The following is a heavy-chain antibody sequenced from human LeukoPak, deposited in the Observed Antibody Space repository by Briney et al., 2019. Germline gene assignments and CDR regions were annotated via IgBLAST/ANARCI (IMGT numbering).Heavy chain of an antibody. Sequence: GGSLRLSCEASGFTFSSYEMHWARQAPGKGLEWVSYISSGGSTIYYADSVKGRFTISRDNAKTSLYLHMNSLRAEDTALYYWATDQGNRGEDYCFDYWGQGALVTVSS. D-gene: IGHD3-10*01. CDR3: ATDQGNRGEDYCFDY. CDR1: GFTFSSYE. J-gene: IGHJ4*02. V-gene: IGHV3-48*03. CDR2: ISSGGSTI.